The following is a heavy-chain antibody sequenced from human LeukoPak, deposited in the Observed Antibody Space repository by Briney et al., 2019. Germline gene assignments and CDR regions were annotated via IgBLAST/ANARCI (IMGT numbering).Heavy chain of an antibody. Sequence: SETLSLTCTVSGGSISSSSYYWSWIRQPPGKGLEWIGYIYYSGSTNYNPSLKSQVTISVDTSKNQFSLKLSSVTAADTAVYYCARVVSGYYDSSGYYYSFDYWGQGTLVTVSS. D-gene: IGHD3-22*01. J-gene: IGHJ4*02. CDR3: ARVVSGYYDSSGYYYSFDY. CDR1: GGSISSSSYY. V-gene: IGHV4-61*01. CDR2: IYYSGST.